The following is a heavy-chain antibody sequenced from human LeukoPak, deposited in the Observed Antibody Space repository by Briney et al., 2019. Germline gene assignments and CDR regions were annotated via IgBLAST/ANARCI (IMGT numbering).Heavy chain of an antibody. Sequence: GGSLRLSCAASGFTFSNFAMSWVRQAPGKGLGWVSLISGAGGITYYADSVKGRFTISRGNSKNTLFLQMNSLRAEDTAVYFCAKKGSGSFYLDYWGQGTLVTVSS. J-gene: IGHJ4*02. V-gene: IGHV3-23*01. D-gene: IGHD3-10*01. CDR3: AKKGSGSFYLDY. CDR1: GFTFSNFA. CDR2: ISGAGGIT.